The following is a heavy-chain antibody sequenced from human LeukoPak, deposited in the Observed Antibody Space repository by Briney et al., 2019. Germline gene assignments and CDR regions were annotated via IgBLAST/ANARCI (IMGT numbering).Heavy chain of an antibody. Sequence: GESLKISCKGSGYSFTSYWIGWVRQMPGKGLEWMGIIYPGDSDTRYSPSFQGQVTISADKSISTAYLQWSSLKASDTAMYYCARHSGRFLEWLPSYNWFDPWGQGTLDTVSS. V-gene: IGHV5-51*01. CDR3: ARHSGRFLEWLPSYNWFDP. D-gene: IGHD3-3*01. CDR2: IYPGDSDT. J-gene: IGHJ5*02. CDR1: GYSFTSYW.